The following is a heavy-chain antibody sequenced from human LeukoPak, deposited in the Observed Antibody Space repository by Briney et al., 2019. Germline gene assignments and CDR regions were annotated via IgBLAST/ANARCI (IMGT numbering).Heavy chain of an antibody. CDR2: NSAYNGNT. J-gene: IGHJ4*02. CDR1: GYTFTSYG. V-gene: IGHV1-18*01. Sequence: ASVTVSCTPSGYTFTSYGISWVRQAPRQGLEWMGWNSAYNGNTNYAQKLQGRVTMTTDTSTSTAYMELRSLRSDDTAVYYCARDTVGTYYDFWSGYYTRRYYFDYWGQGTLVTVSS. CDR3: ARDTVGTYYDFWSGYYTRRYYFDY. D-gene: IGHD3-3*01.